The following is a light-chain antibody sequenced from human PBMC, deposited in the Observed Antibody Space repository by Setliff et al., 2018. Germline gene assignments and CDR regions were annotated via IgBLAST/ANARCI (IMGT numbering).Light chain of an antibody. CDR1: SSDVGGYNY. Sequence: QSALTQPRSVSGSPGQSVTISCTGTSSDVGGYNYVSWYQQHPGKAPKLMIYEVDKRPSGVPDRFSGSKSGNTASLTISWLQTEDEVDYYCCSYAGSFNWVFGGGT. CDR3: CSYAGSFNWV. J-gene: IGLJ3*02. V-gene: IGLV2-11*01. CDR2: EVD.